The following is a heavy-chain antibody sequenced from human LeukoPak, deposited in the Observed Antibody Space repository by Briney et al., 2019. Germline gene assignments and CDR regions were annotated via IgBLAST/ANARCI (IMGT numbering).Heavy chain of an antibody. D-gene: IGHD3-22*01. J-gene: IGHJ4*02. CDR1: GFTFSSYS. CDR2: ISRSSNYI. Sequence: GGSLRLSCAASGFTFSSYSMNWVRQAPGKGLEWVSSISRSSNYIYYGDSVKGRFTISRDNAKNSLYLQMNSLRAEDTAVYYCARDSLTMIVGRQKRGLDYWGQGTLVTVSS. CDR3: ARDSLTMIVGRQKRGLDY. V-gene: IGHV3-21*01.